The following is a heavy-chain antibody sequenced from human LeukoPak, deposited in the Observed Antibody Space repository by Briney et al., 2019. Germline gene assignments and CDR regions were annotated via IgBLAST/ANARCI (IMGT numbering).Heavy chain of an antibody. D-gene: IGHD2-2*03. J-gene: IGHJ4*02. V-gene: IGHV3-74*01. CDR2: INGDGSTI. CDR3: ARDRGPAVMDY. Sequence: PVGSLRLSCAASGFTFSSNWMHWVRQAPGKGLVWVSRINGDGSTINYADSVKGRFTISRDNAKNTLYLQMNSLRAEDTAVYYCARDRGPAVMDYWGQGTLVTVSS. CDR1: GFTFSSNW.